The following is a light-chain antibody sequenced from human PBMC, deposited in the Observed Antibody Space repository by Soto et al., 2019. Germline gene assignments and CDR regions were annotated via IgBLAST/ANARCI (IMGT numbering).Light chain of an antibody. Sequence: TQLIQSPSSLSSSVGDRVTITCRASQGISTYLAWYQQKPGKVPRLLIYAASTLQTGVPSRFSGSGSGTDFTLTISGLQHEDFATYYCQQLNSYSWTFGQGTTVEIK. CDR1: QGISTY. V-gene: IGKV1-9*01. CDR3: QQLNSYSWT. J-gene: IGKJ1*01. CDR2: AAS.